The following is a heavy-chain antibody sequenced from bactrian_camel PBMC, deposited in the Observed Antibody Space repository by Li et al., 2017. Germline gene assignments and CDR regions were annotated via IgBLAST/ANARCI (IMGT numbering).Heavy chain of an antibody. J-gene: IGHJ6*01. Sequence: HVQLVESGGGSVQAGGSLRLSCAASGITYRQRCMAWFRQAPGKERERVAAIQTAGHSRYYADSVLGRFTISKDNARKTVYLQTNSLQPGDTAMYYCAAGLKWCRQGYPTADFRYLGQGTQVTVS. V-gene: IGHV3S1*01. D-gene: IGHD2*01. CDR1: GITYRQRC. CDR2: IQTAGHSR. CDR3: AAGLKWCRQGYPTADFRY.